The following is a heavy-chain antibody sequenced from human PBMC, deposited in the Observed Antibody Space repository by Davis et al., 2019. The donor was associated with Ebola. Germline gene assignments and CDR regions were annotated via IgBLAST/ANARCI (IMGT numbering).Heavy chain of an antibody. CDR3: ARQGWSGYSLRHWLDP. D-gene: IGHD3-3*01. CDR2: IYYSGIT. V-gene: IGHV4-39*01. CDR1: GGSIISSSSY. Sequence: SETLSLTCTVPGGSIISSSSYWGWIRQPPRKGLEWIGSIYYSGITYSNPSLKSRVTISVDTSKNQFSLKLRSVTAADTAVYYCARQGWSGYSLRHWLDPWGRGTLVTVSS. J-gene: IGHJ5*02.